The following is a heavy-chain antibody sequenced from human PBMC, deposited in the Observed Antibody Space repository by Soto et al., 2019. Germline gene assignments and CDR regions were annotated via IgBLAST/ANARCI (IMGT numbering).Heavy chain of an antibody. CDR3: AKHIVATRQPTFDY. Sequence: GGSLRLSCAASGFTFSSYAVSWVRQAPGKGLEWVSAISGSGGSTYYADSVKGRFTISRDNSKNTLYLQMNSLRAEDTAVYYCAKHIVATRQPTFDYWGQGTLVTVSS. CDR1: GFTFSSYA. J-gene: IGHJ4*02. D-gene: IGHD5-12*01. CDR2: ISGSGGST. V-gene: IGHV3-23*01.